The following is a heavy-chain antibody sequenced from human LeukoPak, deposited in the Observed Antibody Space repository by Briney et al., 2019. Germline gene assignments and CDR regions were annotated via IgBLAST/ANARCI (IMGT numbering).Heavy chain of an antibody. CDR1: GGSISSYY. D-gene: IGHD3-22*01. CDR3: ARAGYYYDSSAARFDP. J-gene: IGHJ5*02. V-gene: IGHV4-4*07. CDR2: IYTSGST. Sequence: SETLSLTCTVSGGSISSYYWSWIRQPAGKGLEWIGRIYTSGSTNYNPSLKSRVTISVDTSKNQFSLKLSSVTAADTAVYYCARAGYYYDSSAARFDPWGQGTLVTVSS.